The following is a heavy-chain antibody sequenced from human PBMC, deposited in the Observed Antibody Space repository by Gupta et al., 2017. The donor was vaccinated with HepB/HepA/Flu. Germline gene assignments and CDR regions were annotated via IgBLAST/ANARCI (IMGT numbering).Heavy chain of an antibody. CDR3: VGQPFHYYCYMDV. V-gene: IGHV4-39*01. CDR1: GGSVSNSRYY. J-gene: IGHJ6*03. Sequence: QLQLQESGPGLAKPSEPLSLTCTVSGGSVSNSRYYWGWIRQPPGKGLEWIGTGHYSGSTYYNPSLKSRVTISVDTSKNQFSLKVNSVTAADTAVYYCVGQPFHYYCYMDVWGEGTTVTVSS. CDR2: GHYSGST.